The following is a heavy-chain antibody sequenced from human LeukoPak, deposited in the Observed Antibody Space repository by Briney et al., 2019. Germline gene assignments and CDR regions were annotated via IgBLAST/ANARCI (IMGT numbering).Heavy chain of an antibody. D-gene: IGHD4-11*01. V-gene: IGHV3-23*01. CDR1: GFTFSSYA. CDR2: ISGNDDTT. J-gene: IGHJ4*02. CDR3: AKGARFYSNYVNY. Sequence: PGVSLRLSCAASGFTFSSYAMSWVRQAPGKGLEWVSCISGNDDTTYYAESVRGRFAISRDKSKNILYLQMNSLRAEETATYYCAKGARFYSNYVNYWGQGTLVTVSS.